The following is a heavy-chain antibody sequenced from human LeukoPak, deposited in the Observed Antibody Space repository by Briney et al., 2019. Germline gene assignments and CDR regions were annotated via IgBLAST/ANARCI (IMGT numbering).Heavy chain of an antibody. D-gene: IGHD3-3*01. V-gene: IGHV4-61*02. CDR3: ARGDFWSGRIQH. Sequence: PSQTLSLTCTVSGGSISSGSYYWSWIRQPAGKGLEWIGRIYTSGSTNYNPSLKSRVTISVDTSENQFSLKLSSVTAADTAVYYCARGDFWSGRIQHWGQGTLVTVSS. J-gene: IGHJ1*01. CDR1: GGSISSGSYY. CDR2: IYTSGST.